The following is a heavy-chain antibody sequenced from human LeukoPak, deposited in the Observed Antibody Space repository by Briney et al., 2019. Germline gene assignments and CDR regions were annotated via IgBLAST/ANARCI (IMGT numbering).Heavy chain of an antibody. V-gene: IGHV3-48*01. CDR2: ISSSSSTI. CDR1: GFTFSSYS. D-gene: IGHD6-6*01. CDR3: ARDVSSVAAFDI. Sequence: GGSLRLFCAASGFTFSSYSMNWVRQAPGKGLEWVSYISSSSSTIYYADSVKGRFTISRDNAKNSLYLQMNSLRAEDTAVYYCARDVSSVAAFDIWGQGTMVTVSS. J-gene: IGHJ3*02.